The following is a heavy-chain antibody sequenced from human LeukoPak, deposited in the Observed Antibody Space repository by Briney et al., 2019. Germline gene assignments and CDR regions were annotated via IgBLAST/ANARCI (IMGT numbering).Heavy chain of an antibody. J-gene: IGHJ6*03. CDR3: AKDSGVVVVPAQDYYYMDV. Sequence: GGSLRLSCAASGFTFSNYGMHWVRQAPGKGLEWVAFIRYDGSNKYYADSVKGRFTISRDNSKNTLYLQMNSLRAEDTAVYYCAKDSGVVVVPAQDYYYMDVWGKGATVTVSS. CDR1: GFTFSNYG. CDR2: IRYDGSNK. V-gene: IGHV3-30*02. D-gene: IGHD2-2*01.